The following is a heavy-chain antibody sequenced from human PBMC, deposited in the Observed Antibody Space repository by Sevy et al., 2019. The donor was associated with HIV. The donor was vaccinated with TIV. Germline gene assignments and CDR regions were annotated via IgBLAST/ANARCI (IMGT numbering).Heavy chain of an antibody. CDR2: ISWNGADI. Sequence: GGSLRLSCAASNLTFEDYAMHWVRRAPGKGLEWVSGISWNGADIGFAASVKGGFTISRDTAKSSVYLQIKSLTPEDTVVYYCAKGQQLITQSGSYFYYGMNVWGQGTTVTVSS. V-gene: IGHV3-9*01. CDR1: NLTFEDYA. J-gene: IGHJ6*02. CDR3: AKGQQLITQSGSYFYYGMNV. D-gene: IGHD6-13*01.